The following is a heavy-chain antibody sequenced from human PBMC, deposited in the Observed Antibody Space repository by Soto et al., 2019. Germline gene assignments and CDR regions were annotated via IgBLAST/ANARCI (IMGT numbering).Heavy chain of an antibody. Sequence: GGSLRLSCAASGFTFSSYWMSWVRQAPGKGLEWVANIKQDGSEKYYVDSVKGRFTISRDNAKNSLYLQMNSLRAEDTAVYYCARDRYYYGSGSLDYWGQGTLVTVSS. CDR2: IKQDGSEK. CDR1: GFTFSSYW. CDR3: ARDRYYYGSGSLDY. J-gene: IGHJ4*02. D-gene: IGHD3-10*01. V-gene: IGHV3-7*01.